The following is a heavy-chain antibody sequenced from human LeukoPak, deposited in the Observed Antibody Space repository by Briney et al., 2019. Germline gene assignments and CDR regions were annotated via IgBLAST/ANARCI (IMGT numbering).Heavy chain of an antibody. CDR2: ISGSGDNT. CDR3: AKGSYYDSSGSFYFDY. J-gene: IGHJ4*02. D-gene: IGHD3-22*01. V-gene: IGHV3-23*01. Sequence: GGSLRLSCAASGFTFSSYAMSWVRQAPGKGLEWVSGISGSGDNTYYADSVKGRFTISRDNSKNTLYVQVNSLGTEDTATYYCAKGSYYDSSGSFYFDYWGQGTLATVSS. CDR1: GFTFSSYA.